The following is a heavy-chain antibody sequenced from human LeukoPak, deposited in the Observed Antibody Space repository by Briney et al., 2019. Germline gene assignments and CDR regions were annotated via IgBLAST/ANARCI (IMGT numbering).Heavy chain of an antibody. CDR3: ARAYYYDSSGYYDHRYYFDY. CDR2: ISAYNGNT. J-gene: IGHJ4*02. CDR1: GYTFTSYG. V-gene: IGHV1-18*01. D-gene: IGHD3-22*01. Sequence: ASVKVSCKASGYTFTSYGISWVRQAPGRGLEWMGWISAYNGNTNYAQKLQGRVTMTTDTSTSTAYMELRSLRSDDTAVYYCARAYYYDSSGYYDHRYYFDYWGQGTLVTVSS.